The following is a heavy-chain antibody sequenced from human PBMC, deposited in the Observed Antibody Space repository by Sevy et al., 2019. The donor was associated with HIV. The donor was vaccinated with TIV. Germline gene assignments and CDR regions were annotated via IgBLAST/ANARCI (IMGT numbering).Heavy chain of an antibody. D-gene: IGHD4-17*01. J-gene: IGHJ4*02. CDR2: IWFDGSNT. Sequence: GGSLSLSCAASGFTLSTYGMHWVRQAPGKGLEWVEVIWFDGSNTYYADSVKGRFTISRDIAKNTLHLQMNSLRVEDTAVYYCARDLEFYDYGDYGPAFMPDYWGQGTLVTVSS. CDR1: GFTLSTYG. V-gene: IGHV3-33*01. CDR3: ARDLEFYDYGDYGPAFMPDY.